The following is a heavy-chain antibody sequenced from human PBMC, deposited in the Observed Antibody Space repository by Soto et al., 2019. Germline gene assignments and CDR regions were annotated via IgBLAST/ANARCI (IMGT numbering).Heavy chain of an antibody. CDR2: IIPIFGTA. D-gene: IGHD6-19*01. Sequence: GASVKVSCKASGGTFSSYAISWVRQAPGQGLEWMGGIIPIFGTANYAQKFQGRVTITADESTSTAYMELSSLRSEDTAVYYCARAGPGSLPGIAVAGPLAWGQGTLVTVSS. V-gene: IGHV1-69*13. CDR1: GGTFSSYA. J-gene: IGHJ5*02. CDR3: ARAGPGSLPGIAVAGPLA.